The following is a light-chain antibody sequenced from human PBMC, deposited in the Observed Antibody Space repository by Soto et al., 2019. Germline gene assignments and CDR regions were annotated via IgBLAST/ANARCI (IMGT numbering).Light chain of an antibody. J-gene: IGLJ3*02. V-gene: IGLV4-69*01. CDR2: LNSDGSH. CDR3: QTWGTGIRV. Sequence: QLVLTQSPSASASLGASVKLTCTLSSGHSNYAIAWHQQQPEKGPRYLMKLNSDGSHNKGDGIPDRFSGSSSGAERYLTISSLQSEDVADYYCQTWGTGIRVFGGGTKLTVL. CDR1: SGHSNYA.